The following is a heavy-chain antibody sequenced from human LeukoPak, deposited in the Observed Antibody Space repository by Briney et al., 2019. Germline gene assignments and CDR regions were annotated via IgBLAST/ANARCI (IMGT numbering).Heavy chain of an antibody. CDR2: ISGSGGST. D-gene: IGHD1-26*01. Sequence: GGSLRLSCAASGFTFSSYAMSWVRQAPGKGLEWVSAISGSGGSTYYADSVKGRFTISRDNSKNTLYLQMNSLGAEDTAVYYCAKDSSVSYSPQHWGQGTLVTVSS. V-gene: IGHV3-23*01. CDR3: AKDSSVSYSPQH. J-gene: IGHJ1*01. CDR1: GFTFSSYA.